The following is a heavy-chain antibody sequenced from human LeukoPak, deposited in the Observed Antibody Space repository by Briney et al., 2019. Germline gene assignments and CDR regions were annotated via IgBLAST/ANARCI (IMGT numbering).Heavy chain of an antibody. V-gene: IGHV4-39*01. D-gene: IGHD5-12*01. CDR2: IYYSGST. J-gene: IGHJ4*02. CDR3: ARLPDIVATIAFFDY. CDR1: GGSISSSSYY. Sequence: PSETLSLTCTVSGGSISSSSYYWGWIRQPPGKGLEWIGSIYYSGSTYYNPSLKSRVTISVDTSKNQFSLKLSSVTAADTAVYYCARLPDIVATIAFFDYWGQGTLVTVSS.